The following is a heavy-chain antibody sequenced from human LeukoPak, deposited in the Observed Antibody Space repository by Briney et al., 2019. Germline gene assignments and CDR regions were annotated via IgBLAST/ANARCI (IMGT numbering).Heavy chain of an antibody. CDR1: GGTFSSYA. Sequence: SVKVSCKASGGTFSSYAISWVRQAPGQGLEWMGRIIPIFGTANYAQKFQGRVTITTHESTSTAYMELSSLRSEDTAVYYCARDVRNYYYDSSGYSWDAFDIWGQGQWSPSPQ. CDR3: ARDVRNYYYDSSGYSWDAFDI. J-gene: IGHJ3*02. CDR2: IIPIFGTA. V-gene: IGHV1-69*05. D-gene: IGHD3-22*01.